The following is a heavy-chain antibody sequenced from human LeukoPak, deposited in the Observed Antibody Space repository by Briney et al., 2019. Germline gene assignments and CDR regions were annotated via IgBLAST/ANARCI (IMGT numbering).Heavy chain of an antibody. D-gene: IGHD3-22*01. V-gene: IGHV4-38-2*02. CDR1: GYSISSGYY. J-gene: IGHJ4*02. CDR2: IYYSGST. Sequence: SETLSLTCTVSGYSISSGYYWGWIRQPPGKGLEWIGSIYYSGSTYYNPSLKSRVTISVDTSKNQFSLKLSSVTAADTAVYYCAIRGSGYLRWGQDYWGQGTLVTVSS. CDR3: AIRGSGYLRWGQDY.